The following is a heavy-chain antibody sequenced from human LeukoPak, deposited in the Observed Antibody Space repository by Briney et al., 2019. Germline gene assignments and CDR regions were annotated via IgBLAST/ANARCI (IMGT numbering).Heavy chain of an antibody. CDR3: ASYYNVVFDY. Sequence: WVRQPPGKGLEWIGSIYYSGSTYYNPSLKSRVTISVDTSKNQFSLKLSSVTAADTAVYYCASYYNVVFDYWGQGTLVTVSS. J-gene: IGHJ4*02. CDR2: IYYSGST. D-gene: IGHD3-10*01. V-gene: IGHV4-39*01.